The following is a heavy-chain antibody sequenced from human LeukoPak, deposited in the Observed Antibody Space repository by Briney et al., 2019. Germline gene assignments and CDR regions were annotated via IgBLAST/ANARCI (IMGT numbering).Heavy chain of an antibody. CDR2: ISAYNGNT. J-gene: IGHJ4*02. V-gene: IGHV1-18*01. Sequence: ASVKVSCKASGYTFTSYGISWVRQAPGQGLEWMGWISAYNGNTNYAQKLQGRVTMTTDTSTSTAYTELRSLRSDDTAVYYCASILRYSSGWYYFDYWGQGTLVTVSS. D-gene: IGHD6-19*01. CDR3: ASILRYSSGWYYFDY. CDR1: GYTFTSYG.